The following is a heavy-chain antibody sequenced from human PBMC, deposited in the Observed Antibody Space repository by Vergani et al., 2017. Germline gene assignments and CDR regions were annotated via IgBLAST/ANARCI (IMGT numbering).Heavy chain of an antibody. D-gene: IGHD3-16*02. V-gene: IGHV4-31*01. Sequence: QVQLQESGPGLVKPSQTLSLTCTVSGGSISSGGYYWSWIRQHPGKGLEWIGYIYYSGSTYYNPSLKSLVTISVDTSKNQFSLKLSSVTAADTAVYYCARYVWGSYRXFDYWGQGTLVTVSS. CDR3: ARYVWGSYRXFDY. J-gene: IGHJ4*02. CDR1: GGSISSGGYY. CDR2: IYYSGST.